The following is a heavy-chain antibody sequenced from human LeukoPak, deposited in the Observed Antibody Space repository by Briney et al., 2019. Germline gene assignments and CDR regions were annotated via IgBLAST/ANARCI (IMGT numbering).Heavy chain of an antibody. CDR3: ARDGGGGYSYGYLDY. CDR1: GGTFSSYA. V-gene: IGHV1-69*13. D-gene: IGHD5-18*01. J-gene: IGHJ4*02. Sequence: SAKVSCKASGGTFSSYAISWVRQAPGQGLEWMGGVIPIFGTANYAQKFQGRVTITADESTSTAYMELSSLRSEDTAVYYCARDGGGGYSYGYLDYWGQGTLVTVSS. CDR2: VIPIFGTA.